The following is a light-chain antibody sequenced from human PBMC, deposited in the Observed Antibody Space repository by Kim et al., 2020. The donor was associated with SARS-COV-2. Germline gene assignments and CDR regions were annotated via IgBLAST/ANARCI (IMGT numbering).Light chain of an antibody. J-gene: IGKJ2*01. Sequence: PGACATLSCSASQSIGSSLAWYQHRPGQAPRLLIYDAFNRATGIPARFSGSGSGTDFTLTISSLEPEDFAVYYCQQRSNWYTFGQGTKLEI. CDR1: QSIGSS. V-gene: IGKV3-11*01. CDR2: DAF. CDR3: QQRSNWYT.